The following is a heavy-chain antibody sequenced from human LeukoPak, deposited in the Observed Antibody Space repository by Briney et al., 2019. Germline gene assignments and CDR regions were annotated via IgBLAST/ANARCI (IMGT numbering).Heavy chain of an antibody. CDR2: IYHSGST. CDR1: GYSISSGYY. CDR3: ARAGGSYPPS. D-gene: IGHD1-26*01. Sequence: PSETLSLTCAVSGYSISSGYYWGWIRQPPGKGLEWIGSIYHSGSTYYNPSLKSRVTISVDTSKNQFSLKLSSVTAAETAVYYCARAGGSYPPSWGQGTLVTVSS. V-gene: IGHV4-38-2*01. J-gene: IGHJ4*02.